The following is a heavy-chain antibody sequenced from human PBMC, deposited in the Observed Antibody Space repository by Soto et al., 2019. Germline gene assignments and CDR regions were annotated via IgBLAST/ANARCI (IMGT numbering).Heavy chain of an antibody. J-gene: IGHJ6*02. CDR1: GGTFSSYA. D-gene: IGHD2-15*01. CDR3: ASQVVVAATHYYYYGMDV. Sequence: GASVKVSCKASGGTFSSYAISWVRQAPGQGLEWMGGIIPIFGTANYAQKFQGRVTITADESTSTAYMELSSLRSEDTAAYYCASQVVVAATHYYYYGMDVWGQGTTVTVSS. V-gene: IGHV1-69*13. CDR2: IIPIFGTA.